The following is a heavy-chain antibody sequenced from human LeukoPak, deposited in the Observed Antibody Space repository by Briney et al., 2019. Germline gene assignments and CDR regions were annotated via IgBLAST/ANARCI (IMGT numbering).Heavy chain of an antibody. D-gene: IGHD6-13*01. J-gene: IGHJ4*02. CDR3: ARGPRILAAGSYYFDY. CDR2: INVNGGAM. V-gene: IGHV3-11*01. CDR1: GFSFKDYY. Sequence: GGSLRLSCAASGFSFKDYYFSWIRQAPGKGLEWVSFINVNGGAMYYADFVKGRFTISRDNAKSSLYLEMNSLRVEDTAVYYCARGPRILAAGSYYFDYWGQGSLVTGSS.